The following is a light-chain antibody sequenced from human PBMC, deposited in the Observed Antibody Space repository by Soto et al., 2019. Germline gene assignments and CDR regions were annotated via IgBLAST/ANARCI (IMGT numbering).Light chain of an antibody. CDR1: SSDVGAYDY. Sequence: QSALTQPPSASGSPGQSVTISCTGTSSDVGAYDYVSWYQQHPGKAPKLMIDEINKRPSGVPDRFSGSKSGNTASLTVSGLQAEDEADYYCSSFAGSNNFPYVFGTGTKLTVL. CDR2: EIN. J-gene: IGLJ1*01. CDR3: SSFAGSNNFPYV. V-gene: IGLV2-8*01.